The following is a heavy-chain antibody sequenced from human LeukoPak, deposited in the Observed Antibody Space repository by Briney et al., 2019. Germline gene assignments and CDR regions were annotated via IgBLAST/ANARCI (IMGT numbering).Heavy chain of an antibody. V-gene: IGHV3-30*18. CDR3: AKDEGPICLYGDCPFDY. Sequence: PGGSLRLSCAASGFTINHYGIHWVRQAPGKGLEWVAVMSYDESKNKYIDSVEGRFTLSRDNSKNTVYLQMNSLREEDTAVYYCAKDEGPICLYGDCPFDYWGQGTLVTVSS. J-gene: IGHJ4*02. CDR1: GFTINHYG. CDR2: MSYDESKN. D-gene: IGHD4-17*01.